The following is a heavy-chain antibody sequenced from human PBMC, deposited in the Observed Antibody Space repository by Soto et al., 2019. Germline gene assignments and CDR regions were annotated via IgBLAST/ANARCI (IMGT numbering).Heavy chain of an antibody. V-gene: IGHV4-59*01. D-gene: IGHD5-18*01. J-gene: IGHJ6*02. CDR1: GGSISSYY. CDR3: GREAGYGYGMDV. CDR2: IYYSGST. Sequence: SETLSLTCTVSGGSISSYYWSWIRQPPGKGLEWIGYIYYSGSTNYNPSLKSRVTISVDTSKNQFSLKLSSVTAADTAVYYCGREAGYGYGMDVWGQGTTVTVSS.